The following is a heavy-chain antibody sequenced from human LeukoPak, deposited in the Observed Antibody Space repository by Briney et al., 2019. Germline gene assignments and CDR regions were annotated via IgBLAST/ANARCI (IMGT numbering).Heavy chain of an antibody. Sequence: PSEPLSLTCTVSGGSISSHYWSWIRQPPGKGLEWIGYIYYSGSTNYNPSLKSRVTISVDTSKNQFSLKLSSVTAADTAVYYCARDDGSLQHWGQGTLVTVSS. J-gene: IGHJ1*01. CDR2: IYYSGST. V-gene: IGHV4-59*11. D-gene: IGHD5-24*01. CDR1: GGSISSHY. CDR3: ARDDGSLQH.